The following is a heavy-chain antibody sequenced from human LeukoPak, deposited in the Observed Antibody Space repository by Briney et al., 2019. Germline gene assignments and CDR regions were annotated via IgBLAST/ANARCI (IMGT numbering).Heavy chain of an antibody. D-gene: IGHD1-14*01. V-gene: IGHV3-23*01. J-gene: IGHJ3*02. Sequence: GGSLRLSCAASLFTFSTYVMSSVRQSPAQGLEGVSAISGSGGSTYYAPYVKGRFTISRDNSKHTLYLQMNSLRAEDTAVYYCAKDISPGRSDAFDIWGQGTMVTVSS. CDR2: ISGSGGST. CDR1: LFTFSTYV. CDR3: AKDISPGRSDAFDI.